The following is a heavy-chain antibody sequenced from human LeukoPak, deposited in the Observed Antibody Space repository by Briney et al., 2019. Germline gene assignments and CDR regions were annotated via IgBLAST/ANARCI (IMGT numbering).Heavy chain of an antibody. J-gene: IGHJ3*02. CDR3: AREGGRYCSGGSCYSGAFDI. Sequence: ASVKVSCKASGYTFTSYGISWVRQAPGQGLEWMGWINPNSGGTNYAQKFQGRVTMTRDTSISTAYMELSRLRSDDTAVYYCAREGGRYCSGGSCYSGAFDIWGQGTMVTVSS. D-gene: IGHD2-15*01. V-gene: IGHV1-2*02. CDR1: GYTFTSYG. CDR2: INPNSGGT.